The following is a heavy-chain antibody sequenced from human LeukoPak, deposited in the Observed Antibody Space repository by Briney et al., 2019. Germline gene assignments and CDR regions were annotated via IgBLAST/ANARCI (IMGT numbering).Heavy chain of an antibody. V-gene: IGHV3-23*01. CDR1: GFTFSSYA. D-gene: IGHD4-17*01. J-gene: IGHJ4*02. CDR2: ISGSGGST. Sequence: GGSLRLSCAASGFTFSSYAMSWVRQAPGKGLEWVSAISGSGGSTYYADSVKGRFTISRDNSKNTLYLQMNSLRAEDTAVYYCAKAGHDYGVPNYFDYWGQGTLVTVSS. CDR3: AKAGHDYGVPNYFDY.